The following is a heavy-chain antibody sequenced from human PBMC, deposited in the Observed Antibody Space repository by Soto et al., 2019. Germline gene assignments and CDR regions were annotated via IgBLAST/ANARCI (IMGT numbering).Heavy chain of an antibody. V-gene: IGHV3-64D*06. CDR1: RFTFSSYA. J-gene: IGHJ3*02. D-gene: IGHD3-22*01. CDR2: ISSNGGST. CDR3: VKYYYDSSGYYGLNAFDI. Sequence: QPVGSLRLSCLASRFTFSSYAMHWVRQAPGKGLEYVSSISSNGGSTYYADSVKGRFTISRDNSKNTMYLQMSSLRAEDTAVYYCVKYYYDSSGYYGLNAFDIWGQGTMVTVSS.